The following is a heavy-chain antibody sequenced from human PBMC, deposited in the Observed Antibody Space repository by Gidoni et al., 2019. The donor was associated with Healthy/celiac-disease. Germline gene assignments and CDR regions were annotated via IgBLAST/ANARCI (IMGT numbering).Heavy chain of an antibody. CDR3: ASARGFGELFY. V-gene: IGHV3-30-3*01. CDR2: ISYDGSNK. CDR1: GFPFSSYA. D-gene: IGHD3-10*01. J-gene: IGHJ4*02. Sequence: GFPFSSYAMHWVRQAPGKGLEWVAVISYDGSNKYYADSVKGRFTISRDNSKDTLYLQMNSLRAEDTAVYYCASARGFGELFYWGQGTLVTVSS.